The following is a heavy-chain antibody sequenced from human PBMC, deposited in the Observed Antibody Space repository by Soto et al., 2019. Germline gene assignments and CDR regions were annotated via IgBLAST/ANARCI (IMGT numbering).Heavy chain of an antibody. Sequence: EVQLVESGGGLVQPGGSLRLSCAASGFTFSSYAMHWVRQAPGKGLEYVSAISSNGGSTYYANSVKGRFTISRDNSKNTLCLQMGSLRAEDMAVYYCARDGLRGYGSGSYYPTYYMDVWGKGTTVTVSS. CDR2: ISSNGGST. CDR1: GFTFSSYA. CDR3: ARDGLRGYGSGSYYPTYYMDV. D-gene: IGHD3-10*01. J-gene: IGHJ6*03. V-gene: IGHV3-64*01.